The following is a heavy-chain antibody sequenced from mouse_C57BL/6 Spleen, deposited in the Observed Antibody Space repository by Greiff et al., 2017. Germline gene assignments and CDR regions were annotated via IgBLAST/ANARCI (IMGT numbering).Heavy chain of an antibody. CDR3: ARNSRNYAMDY. V-gene: IGHV1-18*01. Sequence: EVKLMESGPELVKPGASVKIPCKASGYTFTDYNMDWVKQSHGKSLEWIGDINPNNGGTIYNQKFKGKATLTVDKSSSTAYMELRSLTSEDTAVYYCARNSRNYAMDYWGQGTSVTVSS. CDR2: INPNNGGT. J-gene: IGHJ4*01. CDR1: GYTFTDYN.